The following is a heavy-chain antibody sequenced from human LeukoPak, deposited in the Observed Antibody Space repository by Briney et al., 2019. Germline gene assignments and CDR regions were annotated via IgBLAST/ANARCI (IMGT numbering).Heavy chain of an antibody. V-gene: IGHV3-43D*03. CDR2: ISWDGGST. D-gene: IGHD3-10*01. Sequence: GGSLRLSCAASGFTFDDYAMHWVRQAPGQGLEWVSLISWDGGSTYYADSVKGRFTISRDNSKNSLYLQMNSLRAEDTALYYCAKDIIRHGSGSYYLDYWGQGTLVTVSS. J-gene: IGHJ4*02. CDR1: GFTFDDYA. CDR3: AKDIIRHGSGSYYLDY.